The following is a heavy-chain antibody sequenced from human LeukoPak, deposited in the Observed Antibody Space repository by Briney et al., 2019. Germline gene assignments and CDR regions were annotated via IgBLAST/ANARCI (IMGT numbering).Heavy chain of an antibody. V-gene: IGHV4-61*02. CDR3: ARLNKPGWFDP. D-gene: IGHD1-14*01. J-gene: IGHJ5*02. Sequence: PSETLSLTCTVSGGSIFSFSYYWSWIRQPAGKGLEWIGRMYSSGSTTYNPSLTGRVTISGDTSKNQFSLKLTSVTAADTAVYYCARLNKPGWFDPWGQGTLVTVSS. CDR1: GGSIFSFSYY. CDR2: MYSSGST.